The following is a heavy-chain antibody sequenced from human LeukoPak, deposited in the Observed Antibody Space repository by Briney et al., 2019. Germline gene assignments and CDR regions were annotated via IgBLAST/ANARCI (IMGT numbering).Heavy chain of an antibody. CDR2: INSDGSST. CDR1: GFTFSSYR. V-gene: IGHV3-74*01. CDR3: AKDPPRYCSGGTVQCYYFYYMDV. J-gene: IGHJ6*03. Sequence: PGGSLRLSCAASGFTFSSYRMYWVRQAPGKGLVWVSRINSDGSSTTYADSVKGRFTISRDNSKNTLYLQMNSLRAEDTAVYYCAKDPPRYCSGGTVQCYYFYYMDVWGRGTTVTISS. D-gene: IGHD2-15*01.